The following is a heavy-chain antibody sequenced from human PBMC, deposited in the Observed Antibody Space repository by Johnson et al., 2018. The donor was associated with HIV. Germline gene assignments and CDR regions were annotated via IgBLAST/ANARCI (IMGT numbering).Heavy chain of an antibody. V-gene: IGHV3-NL1*01. Sequence: QMLLVESGGGVVQSGRSLRVSCAASGFIFSRYVMHRVRQAPGKGLEWVSVIYSGGSTYYADSVKGRFTISRDNAKNSVFLQMNSLRAEDTAVYYCASWNYFDAFDIWGQGTMVTVSS. D-gene: IGHD1-7*01. CDR2: IYSGGST. CDR1: GFIFSRYV. CDR3: ASWNYFDAFDI. J-gene: IGHJ3*02.